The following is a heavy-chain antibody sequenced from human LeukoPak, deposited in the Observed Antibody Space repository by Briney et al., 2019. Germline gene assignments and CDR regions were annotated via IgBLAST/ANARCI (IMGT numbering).Heavy chain of an antibody. Sequence: PGCSQTVSYAPSRCTFSSYWMHRGSQVAGTGLVLVSRINGDGSITEYADSVKGRFTISRDNARNTLYVQMNSLRVEDTAVYYCARDLQYGTGSYLLYWGQGTLVTVSS. CDR1: RCTFSSYW. D-gene: IGHD3-10*01. CDR2: INGDGSIT. CDR3: ARDLQYGTGSYLLY. J-gene: IGHJ4*02. V-gene: IGHV3-74*03.